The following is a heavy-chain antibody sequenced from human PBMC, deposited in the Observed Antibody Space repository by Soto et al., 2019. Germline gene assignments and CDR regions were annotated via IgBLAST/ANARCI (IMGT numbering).Heavy chain of an antibody. V-gene: IGHV3-30*03. CDR1: GFTFSSYG. Sequence: GGSLRLSCAASGFTFSSYGMHWVRQAPGKGLEWVAVISYDGSNKYYADSVKGRFTISRDNSKNTLYLQMNSLRAEDTAVYYCARSSDYDYIWGSYKPLGYWGQGTLVTVSS. CDR2: ISYDGSNK. D-gene: IGHD3-16*01. CDR3: ARSSDYDYIWGSYKPLGY. J-gene: IGHJ4*02.